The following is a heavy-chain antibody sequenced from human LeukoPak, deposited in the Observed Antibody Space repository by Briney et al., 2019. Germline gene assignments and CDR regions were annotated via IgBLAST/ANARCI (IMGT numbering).Heavy chain of an antibody. CDR3: TRDPLHYYGSGSYYHFDY. J-gene: IGHJ4*02. D-gene: IGHD3-10*01. CDR2: IWSTAYGGTT. Sequence: PGGSLRLSCTVFGFTFGDYSVRWARQAPGKGLERVGFIWSTAYGGTTEYAASVKGRFTISRDDSKSTAYLQMNSLKTEDTAVYYCTRDPLHYYGSGSYYHFDYWGQGTLVTVSS. V-gene: IGHV3-49*04. CDR1: GFTFGDYS.